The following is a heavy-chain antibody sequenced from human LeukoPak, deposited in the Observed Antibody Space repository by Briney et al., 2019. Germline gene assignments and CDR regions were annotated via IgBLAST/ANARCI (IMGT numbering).Heavy chain of an antibody. J-gene: IGHJ6*02. D-gene: IGHD1-26*01. V-gene: IGHV1-46*01. CDR3: ARDGGSFSYNTDV. CDR2: LKLYDGSI. CDR1: GYSFIRYH. Sequence: VASVKVSCKASGYSFIRYHIHWVRQAPGQGLEWMGVLKLYDGSISHAQKFQGRVTMTSDTSTSTVYMELSSLRSEDTAVYFCARDGGSFSYNTDVWGQGTTVTVSS.